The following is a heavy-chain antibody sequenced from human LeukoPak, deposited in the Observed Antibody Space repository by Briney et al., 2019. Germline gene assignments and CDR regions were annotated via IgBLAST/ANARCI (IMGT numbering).Heavy chain of an antibody. CDR2: IKQDGSEK. D-gene: IGHD2-2*01. J-gene: IGHJ6*03. CDR3: ARWPYCSSTSCCYYYYMDV. V-gene: IGHV3-7*01. Sequence: GGSLRLSCAASGFTFSSYWMSWVRQAPGKGLEWVANIKQDGSEKYYVDSVKGRFTISRDNAKNSLYLQMNSLRAEDTAVYYCARWPYCSSTSCCYYYYMDVWGKGTTVTVSS. CDR1: GFTFSSYW.